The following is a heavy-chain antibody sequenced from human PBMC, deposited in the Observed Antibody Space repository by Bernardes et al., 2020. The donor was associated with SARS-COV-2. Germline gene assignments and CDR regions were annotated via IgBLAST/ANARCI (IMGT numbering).Heavy chain of an antibody. CDR1: GFSFSSYV. V-gene: IGHV3-33*06. D-gene: IGHD4-17*01. Sequence: GGSLRLSCAASGFSFSSYVMHWVRQAPGKGLEWVAVIYYDGRSQYYADSVKGRFTLSRDNSKNTVDLQMNSLRAEDTAVYYCAKNHSPEGLYGDYVAVDLWGQGTLVTVSS. CDR3: AKNHSPEGLYGDYVAVDL. J-gene: IGHJ4*02. CDR2: IYYDGRSQ.